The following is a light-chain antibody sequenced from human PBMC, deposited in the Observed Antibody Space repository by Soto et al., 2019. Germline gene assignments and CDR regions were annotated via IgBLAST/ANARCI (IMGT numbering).Light chain of an antibody. Sequence: EIVLTQSPATLSVSPGERATLSCRASQNVIRNLAWYQQKPGQAPRLLIYGASTRATGIPARFSGSGSGTEFTLTISSLQSEDIAVYYCQQYNNWPPITFDQGTRLQIK. J-gene: IGKJ5*01. CDR2: GAS. CDR3: QQYNNWPPIT. CDR1: QNVIRN. V-gene: IGKV3-15*01.